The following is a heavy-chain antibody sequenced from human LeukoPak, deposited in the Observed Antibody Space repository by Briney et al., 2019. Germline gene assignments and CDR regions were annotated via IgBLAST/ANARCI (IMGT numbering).Heavy chain of an antibody. D-gene: IGHD3-3*01. CDR2: IYTSGST. J-gene: IGHJ6*02. V-gene: IGHV4-4*07. Sequence: AETLSLTCTVPGGSISSYYWSWIQQPAGKGLEWIGRIYTSGSTNYNPSLKSRVTMSVDTSKNQFSLKLSSVTAADTAVYYCAITYYDFWSTKKFYGMDVWGQGTTVTVSS. CDR1: GGSISSYY. CDR3: AITYYDFWSTKKFYGMDV.